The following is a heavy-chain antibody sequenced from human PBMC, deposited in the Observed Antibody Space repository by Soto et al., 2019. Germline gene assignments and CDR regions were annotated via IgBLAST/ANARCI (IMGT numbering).Heavy chain of an antibody. D-gene: IGHD6-13*01. CDR2: MNPNSGNT. CDR1: GYTFTSYD. Sequence: ASVKVFCKASGYTFTSYDINWVRQATGQGLEWMGWMNPNSGNTDYAQKFQGRVTMTRDTSISTAYMELRSLRSDDTAVYYCASVGSAAAYYYGMDVWGQGTTVTVSS. CDR3: ASVGSAAAYYYGMDV. J-gene: IGHJ6*02. V-gene: IGHV1-8*01.